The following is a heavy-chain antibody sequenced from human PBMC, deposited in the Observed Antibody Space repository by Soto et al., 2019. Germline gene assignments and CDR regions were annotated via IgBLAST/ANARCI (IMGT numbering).Heavy chain of an antibody. CDR1: GYRFTSYW. D-gene: IGHD3-10*01. J-gene: IGHJ3*02. CDR3: ARTHYYGSGSYYSDAFDI. CDR2: IYPGDSDT. V-gene: IGHV5-51*01. Sequence: PGESLRISCKGSGYRFTSYWISGVRQMPGKGLEWMGIIYPGDSDTRYSPSFQGQVTISADKSTSTAYLQWSSLKASDTAMYYCARTHYYGSGSYYSDAFDIWGQGTMVTVSS.